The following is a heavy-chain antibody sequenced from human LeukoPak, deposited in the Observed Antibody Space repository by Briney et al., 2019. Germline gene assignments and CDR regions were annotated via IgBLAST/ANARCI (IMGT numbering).Heavy chain of an antibody. D-gene: IGHD3-10*01. CDR1: GFTFSSCW. J-gene: IGHJ3*02. Sequence: GGSLRLSCAASGFTFSSCWMSWVRQAPGKGLEWVANIRQDGSEKYYVDSVKGRFTISRDNAKNSLYLQMISLRAEDTAVYYCATERLLWFGELPHDAFDIWGQGTMVTVSS. CDR2: IRQDGSEK. V-gene: IGHV3-7*01. CDR3: ATERLLWFGELPHDAFDI.